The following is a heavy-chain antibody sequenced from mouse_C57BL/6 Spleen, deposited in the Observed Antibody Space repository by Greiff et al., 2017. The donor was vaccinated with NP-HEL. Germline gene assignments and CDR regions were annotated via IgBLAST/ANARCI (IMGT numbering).Heavy chain of an antibody. V-gene: IGHV5-17*01. Sequence: EVKLQESGGGLVKPGGSLKLSCAASGFTFSDYGMHWVRQAPEKGLEWVAYISSGSSTIYYADTVKGRFTISRDNAKNTLFLQMTSLRYEDTAMYYCTKNPGFAYWGQGTLVTVSA. CDR3: TKNPGFAY. J-gene: IGHJ3*01. CDR1: GFTFSDYG. CDR2: ISSGSSTI.